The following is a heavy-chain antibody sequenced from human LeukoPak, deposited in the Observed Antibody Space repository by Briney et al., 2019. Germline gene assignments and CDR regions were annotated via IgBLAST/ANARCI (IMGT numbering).Heavy chain of an antibody. CDR1: GGSISSGSYY. V-gene: IGHV4-61*02. CDR2: IYTSGST. CDR3: ARDPWNRLYMDV. D-gene: IGHD1-1*01. Sequence: PSETLSLTCTVSGGSISSGSYYWSWIRQPAGKGLEWIGRIYTSGSTNYNPSLKSRVTISVDTSKNQFSLKLSSVTAADTAVYYCARDPWNRLYMDVWGKGTTVTVSS. J-gene: IGHJ6*03.